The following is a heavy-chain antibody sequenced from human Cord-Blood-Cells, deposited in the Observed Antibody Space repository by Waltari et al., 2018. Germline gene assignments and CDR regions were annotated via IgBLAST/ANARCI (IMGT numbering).Heavy chain of an antibody. CDR1: GGSFCGSY. Sequence: QVQLQQWGAGRLKPSETLSPTCPVFGGSFCGSYWPWIRQPPGKGLEWIGEINHSGSTNYNPSLKSRVTISVDTSKNQFSLKLSSVTAADTAVYYCASKSNWNMFDYWGQGTLVTVSS. D-gene: IGHD1-20*01. V-gene: IGHV4-34*01. J-gene: IGHJ4*02. CDR2: INHSGST. CDR3: ASKSNWNMFDY.